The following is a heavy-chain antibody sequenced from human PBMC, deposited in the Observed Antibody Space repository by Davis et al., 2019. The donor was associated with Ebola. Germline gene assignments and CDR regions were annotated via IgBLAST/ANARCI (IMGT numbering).Heavy chain of an antibody. CDR2: ISSSGGTI. CDR3: ARVDTAFGMDV. D-gene: IGHD5-18*01. CDR1: GFTFSSYS. V-gene: IGHV3-48*04. J-gene: IGHJ6*04. Sequence: GESLKISCAASGFTFSSYSMNWVRQAPGKGLEWVSYISSSGGTIYYTDSVKGRFTISRDNAKNSLYLQMNSLSAEDTAVYYCARVDTAFGMDVWGKGTTVTVSS.